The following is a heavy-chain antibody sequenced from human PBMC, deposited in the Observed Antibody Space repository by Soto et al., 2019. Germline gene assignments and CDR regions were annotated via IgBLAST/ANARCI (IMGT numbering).Heavy chain of an antibody. CDR1: GFTFSNYG. CDR2: IWYDGTNR. D-gene: IGHD2-21*01. CDR3: AGGGDLYDTGESYYSYYY. Sequence: QVQLVESGGGVVQPGGSLRLSCAASGFTFSNYGMHWVRQAPGKGLEWVALIWYDGTNRNYAVSVKGRFTISRDNSKNTLYLQMNSLRAEDTAMYYCAGGGDLYDTGESYYSYYYWGQGTLVTVSS. V-gene: IGHV3-33*01. J-gene: IGHJ4*02.